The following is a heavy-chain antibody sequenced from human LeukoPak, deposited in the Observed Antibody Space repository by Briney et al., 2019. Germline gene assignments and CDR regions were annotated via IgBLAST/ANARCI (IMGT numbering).Heavy chain of an antibody. V-gene: IGHV3-9*01. CDR1: GFTFDDYA. D-gene: IGHD4-11*01. Sequence: GGSLRLSCAASGFTFDDYAMHWVRQAPGKGLEWVSDISWNSGSIGYADSMKGRFTISRDNAKNSLYLQMNSLRAEDTALYYCAKDIGATDYTPEAFHIWGQGTMVTVSS. J-gene: IGHJ3*02. CDR3: AKDIGATDYTPEAFHI. CDR2: ISWNSGSI.